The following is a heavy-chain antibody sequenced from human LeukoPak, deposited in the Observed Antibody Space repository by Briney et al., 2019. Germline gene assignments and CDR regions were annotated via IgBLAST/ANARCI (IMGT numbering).Heavy chain of an antibody. V-gene: IGHV3-53*01. D-gene: IGHD2-15*01. Sequence: PGGSLRLSCAASGLTVSNNYMKWVRQAPGKGLEWVSLIYSGGSTYYSDPVKGRFTISRDNPKTTVYLKMNNLRAEDTAVYYSARDRHCSGGSCSGLWGQGTLVTVSS. J-gene: IGHJ4*02. CDR2: IYSGGST. CDR3: ARDRHCSGGSCSGL. CDR1: GLTVSNNY.